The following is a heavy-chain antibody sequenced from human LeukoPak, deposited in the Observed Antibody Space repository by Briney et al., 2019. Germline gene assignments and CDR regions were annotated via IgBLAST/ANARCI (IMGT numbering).Heavy chain of an antibody. V-gene: IGHV3-72*01. Sequence: HPGGSLRLSCAASGFTFSDHYMDWVRQAPGKGLEWVGRARNKAGSYTTEYAASLKGRFTISRDDSKNSLYLQMNSLRAEDTAVYYCARGMGAYYDFWSGSHDAFDSGGQGTMVTVSA. CDR2: ARNKAGSYTT. D-gene: IGHD3-3*01. CDR1: GFTFSDHY. CDR3: ARGMGAYYDFWSGSHDAFDS. J-gene: IGHJ3*02.